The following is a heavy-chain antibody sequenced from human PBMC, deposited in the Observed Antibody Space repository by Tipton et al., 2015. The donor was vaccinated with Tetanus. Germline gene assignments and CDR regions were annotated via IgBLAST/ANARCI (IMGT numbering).Heavy chain of an antibody. J-gene: IGHJ3*02. CDR3: ARDSQVASGWGGAFDI. CDR2: IYYSGST. D-gene: IGHD6-19*01. V-gene: IGHV4-59*01. Sequence: TLSLTCTASGGSISSYYWSWIRQPPGKGLEWIGHIYYSGSTNYNPSLKSRVTISVDTSKNQFSLKLSSVTAADTAVYYCARDSQVASGWGGAFDIWGQGTMVTVSS. CDR1: GGSISSYY.